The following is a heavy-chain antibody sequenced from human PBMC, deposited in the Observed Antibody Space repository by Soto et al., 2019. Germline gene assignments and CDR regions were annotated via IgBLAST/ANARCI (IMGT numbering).Heavy chain of an antibody. CDR2: INAGSGYT. Sequence: QVQLVQSGAEVKKPGASVKVSCKASGYSFTSYSMHWVRQAPGQRLEWLGWINAGSGYTKYSQKFQGRVTLTRDTSAPTAYMELSSLRSEDTAVYYCASGLPGYFEKWGQGTLVTVSS. V-gene: IGHV1-3*01. CDR3: ASGLPGYFEK. CDR1: GYSFTSYS. D-gene: IGHD4-17*01. J-gene: IGHJ4*02.